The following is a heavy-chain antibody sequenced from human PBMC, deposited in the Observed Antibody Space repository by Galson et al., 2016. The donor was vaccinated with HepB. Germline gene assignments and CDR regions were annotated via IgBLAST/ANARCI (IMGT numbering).Heavy chain of an antibody. D-gene: IGHD3-3*01. CDR2: INPNSGGT. J-gene: IGHJ1*01. V-gene: IGHV1-2*02. Sequence: SVKVSCKASGYMLTGYYMHWVRQAPGQGLAWMGWINPNSGGTDYAQEFQGRVTVTRDTSIRTAYMELSRLRSDDTAVYYCARGGDFWSGYFFQDWGQGTLVSVSS. CDR1: GYMLTGYY. CDR3: ARGGDFWSGYFFQD.